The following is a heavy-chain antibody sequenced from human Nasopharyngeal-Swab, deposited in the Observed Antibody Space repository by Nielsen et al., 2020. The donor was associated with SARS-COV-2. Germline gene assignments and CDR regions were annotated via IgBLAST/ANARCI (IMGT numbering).Heavy chain of an antibody. D-gene: IGHD2-2*01. CDR3: ARRPNCSSTSCSYYYYYMDV. CDR2: IYYSGST. Sequence: VRQMPGKGLEWIGSIYYSGSTYYNPSLKSRVTISVDTSKNQFSLKLSSVTAADTAVYYRARRPNCSSTSCSYYYYYMDVWGKGTTVTVSS. J-gene: IGHJ6*03. V-gene: IGHV4-39*01.